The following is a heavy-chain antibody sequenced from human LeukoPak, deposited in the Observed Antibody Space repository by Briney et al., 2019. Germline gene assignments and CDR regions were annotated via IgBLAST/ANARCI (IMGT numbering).Heavy chain of an antibody. V-gene: IGHV3-30*04. CDR1: GFTFSSYA. Sequence: GGSLRLSCAASGFTFSSYAMHWVRQAPGKGLEWVAVISYDGSNKYYADSVKGRFTISRDNAKNSLYLQMNSLRAEDTAVYYCARVRGDWFDPWGQGTLVTVSS. CDR2: ISYDGSNK. J-gene: IGHJ5*02. CDR3: ARVRGDWFDP. D-gene: IGHD3-10*01.